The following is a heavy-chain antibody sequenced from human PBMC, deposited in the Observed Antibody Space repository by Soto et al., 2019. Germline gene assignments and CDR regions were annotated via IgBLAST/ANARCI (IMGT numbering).Heavy chain of an antibody. CDR1: GGSFSDYY. CDR2: LDHTGST. V-gene: IGHV4-34*02. D-gene: IGHD6-19*01. J-gene: IGHJ4*02. Sequence: QAQLQQWGAGLLKPSETLSLTCAVYGGSFSDYYWSWIRQPPGEGLEWSGGLDHTGSTNNHPSLNLRVNISVDTSKMQFSLNLISVTAADAAVYYCSRGQWLDNDWGQGTLVAVSS. CDR3: SRGQWLDND.